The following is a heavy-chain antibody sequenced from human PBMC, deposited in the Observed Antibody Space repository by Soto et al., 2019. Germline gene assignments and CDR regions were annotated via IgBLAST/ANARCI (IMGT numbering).Heavy chain of an antibody. CDR1: GGSISSYY. CDR2: IYTSGST. V-gene: IGHV4-4*07. Sequence: QVQLQESGPGLVKPSETLSLTCTVSGGSISSYYWSWIRQPAGKGLEWIGRIYTSGSTNYNPSLKSRVTMSVDTSQNPVSLRLSSVAAADPAVYYCGRDSRWGGFDYRGQGTLVPVSS. D-gene: IGHD3-16*01. J-gene: IGHJ4*02. CDR3: GRDSRWGGFDY.